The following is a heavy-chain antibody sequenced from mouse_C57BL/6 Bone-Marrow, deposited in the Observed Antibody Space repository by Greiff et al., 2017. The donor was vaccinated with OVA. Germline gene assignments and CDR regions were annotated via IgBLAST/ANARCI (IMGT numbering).Heavy chain of an antibody. Sequence: EVQLQQSGPELVKPGDSVKISCKASGYSFTGYFMNWVMQSHGKSLEWIGRINPYNGDTFYNQKFKGKATLTVDKSSSTAHMELRSLTSEDSAVYYCARGYGNYVYYFDYWGQGTTLTVSS. V-gene: IGHV1-20*01. D-gene: IGHD2-10*02. CDR3: ARGYGNYVYYFDY. CDR2: INPYNGDT. CDR1: GYSFTGYF. J-gene: IGHJ2*01.